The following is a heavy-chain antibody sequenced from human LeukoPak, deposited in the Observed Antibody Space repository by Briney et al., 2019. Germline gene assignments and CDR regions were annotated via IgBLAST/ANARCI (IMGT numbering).Heavy chain of an antibody. CDR2: IYYSGTT. V-gene: IGHV4-59*01. CDR1: GGSISSYY. J-gene: IGHJ4*02. D-gene: IGHD6-13*01. CDR3: ARGVYIAAAQYGY. Sequence: SETLSLTCTVSGGSISSYYWSWIRQPPAKGLEWIGYIYYSGTTNYNPSLKSRVTISVDTAKNQFSLKLSSVAAADTAVYYCARGVYIAAAQYGYWGQGTLVTVSS.